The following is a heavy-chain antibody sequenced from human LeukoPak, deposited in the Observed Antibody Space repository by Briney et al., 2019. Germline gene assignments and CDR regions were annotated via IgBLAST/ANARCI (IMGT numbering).Heavy chain of an antibody. D-gene: IGHD3-22*01. V-gene: IGHV3-23*01. CDR3: AKDTQIVVATPGDY. CDR2: ISGSGGST. Sequence: GGSLRLSCAASGFTFSSYAMSWVRQAPGKGLEWVSAISGSGGSTYYADSVKGRFTVSRDNSKNPLYLQMNSLRAEDTAVYYCAKDTQIVVATPGDYWGQGTLVTVSS. J-gene: IGHJ4*02. CDR1: GFTFSSYA.